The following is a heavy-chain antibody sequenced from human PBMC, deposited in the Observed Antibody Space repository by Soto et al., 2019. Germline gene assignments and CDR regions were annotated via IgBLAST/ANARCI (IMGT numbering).Heavy chain of an antibody. CDR2: IIPILGIA. J-gene: IGHJ6*02. V-gene: IGHV1-69*02. Sequence: QVQLVQSGAEVKKPGSSVKVSCKASGGTFSSYTISWVRQAPGQGLEWMGRIIPILGIANYAQKFQGRVTITADKSTSTAYMELSSLRFEDTAVYYCARGVVVPAANYYYYGMDVWGQGTTVTVSS. D-gene: IGHD2-2*01. CDR3: ARGVVVPAANYYYYGMDV. CDR1: GGTFSSYT.